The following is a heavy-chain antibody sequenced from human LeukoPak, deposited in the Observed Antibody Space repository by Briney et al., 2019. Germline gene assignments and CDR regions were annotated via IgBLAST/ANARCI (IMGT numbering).Heavy chain of an antibody. CDR1: GFTFDDYA. CDR3: AKDIGGYYSPSFDY. CDR2: ISWNSGSI. V-gene: IGHV3-9*01. J-gene: IGHJ4*02. D-gene: IGHD3-10*01. Sequence: GGSLRLSCAASGFTFDDYAMHWVRQAPGKGLEWVSGISWNSGSIGYADSVKGRFTISRDNAKNSLYLQMNSLRAEDTALYYRAKDIGGYYSPSFDYWGQGTLVTVSS.